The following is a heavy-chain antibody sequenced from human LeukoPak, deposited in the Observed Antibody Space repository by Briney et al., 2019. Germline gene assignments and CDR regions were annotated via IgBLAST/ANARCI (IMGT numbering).Heavy chain of an antibody. CDR2: ISDIGSI. D-gene: IGHD2/OR15-2a*01. V-gene: IGHV4-59*08. Sequence: SCKASGYTFTSYGISWIRQPPGKGLEWIAYISDIGSINYNPSLKSRVTISLDTSKNQFSLKLSSVTAADTAVYYCAGHHPRNTVDFWGQGTLVTVSS. CDR3: AGHHPRNTVDF. J-gene: IGHJ4*02. CDR1: GYTFTSYG.